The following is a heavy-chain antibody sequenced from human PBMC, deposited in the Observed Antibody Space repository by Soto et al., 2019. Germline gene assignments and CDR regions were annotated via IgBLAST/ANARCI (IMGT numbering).Heavy chain of an antibody. D-gene: IGHD2-8*01. Sequence: SETLSLTCTVSGGSISSYYWSWIRQPPGKGLEWIGYIYYSGSTNYNPSLKSRVTISVDTSENQFSLKLSSVTAADTAVYYCARDNGHSSLHYNYYSGMDVWAQGPTVPFSS. CDR3: ARDNGHSSLHYNYYSGMDV. CDR2: IYYSGST. CDR1: GGSISSYY. J-gene: IGHJ6*02. V-gene: IGHV4-59*12.